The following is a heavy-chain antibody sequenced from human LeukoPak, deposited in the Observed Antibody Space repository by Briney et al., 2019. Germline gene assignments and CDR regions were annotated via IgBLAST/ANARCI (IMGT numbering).Heavy chain of an antibody. V-gene: IGHV3-23*01. J-gene: IGHJ4*02. CDR2: ISGSGGST. CDR3: AKDREGRHYYDSSGYYNY. D-gene: IGHD3-22*01. Sequence: GGSLRLSCAASGFTFSSYAMSWVRQAPGKGLEWVSAISGSGGSTYYADSVKGRFTISRDNSKNTLYLQMNSLRAEDTAVYYCAKDREGRHYYDSSGYYNYWGQGTPVTVSS. CDR1: GFTFSSYA.